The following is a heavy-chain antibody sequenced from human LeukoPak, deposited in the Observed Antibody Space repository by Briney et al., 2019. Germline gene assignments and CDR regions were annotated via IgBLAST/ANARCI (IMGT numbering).Heavy chain of an antibody. D-gene: IGHD5-24*01. CDR3: ASALRRDGYRFDY. J-gene: IGHJ4*02. CDR1: GYSFTSYW. CDR2: IYPGDSDT. V-gene: IGHV5-51*01. Sequence: GKSLKISCKGSGYSFTSYWIGWVRQMPGKGLEWMGIIYPGDSDTRYSPSFQGQVTISADKSISTAYLQWSSLKASDTAMYYCASALRRDGYRFDYWGQGTLVTVSS.